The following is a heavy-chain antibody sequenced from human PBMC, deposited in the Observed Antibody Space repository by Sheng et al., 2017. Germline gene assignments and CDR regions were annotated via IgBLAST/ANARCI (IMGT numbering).Heavy chain of an antibody. Sequence: EVQLVESGGGLVQPGGSLRLSCAASGFTFSSYWMHWVRQAPGKGLVWVSRINSDGSNIGYADSVKGRFTISRDNAKNTLYLQMNSLRAEDTAVYYCARCSGWNTAADYWGQGTLVSVSS. CDR3: ARCSGWNTAADY. V-gene: IGHV3-74*01. CDR1: GFTFSSYW. CDR2: INSDGSNI. D-gene: IGHD6-19*01. J-gene: IGHJ4*02.